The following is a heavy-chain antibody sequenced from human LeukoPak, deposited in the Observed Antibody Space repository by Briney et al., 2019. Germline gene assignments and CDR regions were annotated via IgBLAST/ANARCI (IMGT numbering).Heavy chain of an antibody. V-gene: IGHV3-23*01. CDR3: ARAPRGDYFDY. D-gene: IGHD3-10*01. CDR2: INGGGSTT. CDR1: GFTFTSYA. Sequence: GGSLRLSCAASGFTFTSYAMSWVRQAPGKGLEWVSSINGGGSTTYHADSVKGRFTISRDNSKNTLYLQMNSLRAEDTAVYYCARAPRGDYFDYWGQGTLVTVSS. J-gene: IGHJ4*02.